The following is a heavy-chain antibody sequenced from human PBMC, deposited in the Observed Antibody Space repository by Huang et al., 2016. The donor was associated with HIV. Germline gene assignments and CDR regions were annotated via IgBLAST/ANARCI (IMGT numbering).Heavy chain of an antibody. D-gene: IGHD3-22*01. J-gene: IGHJ4*02. CDR2: ISHEGSNR. CDR1: GFNFSTYA. V-gene: IGHV3-30*19. Sequence: QVQLVESGGGVVQPAGSLSLSWSASGFNFSTYAMPWVRQPPGKGWGWVAVISHEGSNRYYRDSVKGRFTISRDNSKNTLYLQRNSLRAEDTAIYYCARSSRPRIVVVITSFDFWGQGTLVPVSS. CDR3: ARSSRPRIVVVITSFDF.